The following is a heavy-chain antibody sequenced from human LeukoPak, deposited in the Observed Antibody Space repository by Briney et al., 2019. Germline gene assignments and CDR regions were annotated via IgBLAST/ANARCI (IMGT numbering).Heavy chain of an antibody. CDR3: ARGRYSYGYVLFDY. CDR2: IFYSGST. V-gene: IGHV4-39*07. Sequence: SETLSLTCTVSGGSISTSNYYWGWIRQPPGKGLEWIGNIFYSGSTYYSPSLRSRVPISLDTSKNQFSLKLRSVTAADTAVYYCARGRYSYGYVLFDYWGQGTLVTVSS. CDR1: GGSISTSNYY. J-gene: IGHJ4*02. D-gene: IGHD5-18*01.